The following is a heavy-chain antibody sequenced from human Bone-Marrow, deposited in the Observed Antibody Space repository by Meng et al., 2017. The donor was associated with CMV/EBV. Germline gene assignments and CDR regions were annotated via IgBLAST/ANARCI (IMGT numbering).Heavy chain of an antibody. Sequence: PFFSCAISWLRQAPGQGLQGMGGIIPIFGTATYAQKFQGRVTITADESTSTAYMELSSLRSEDTAVYYCARGRPHEWELDNWYYFDYWGQGTLVTVSS. V-gene: IGHV1-69*01. CDR2: IIPIFGTA. CDR3: ARGRPHEWELDNWYYFDY. CDR1: PFFSCA. D-gene: IGHD1-26*01. J-gene: IGHJ4*02.